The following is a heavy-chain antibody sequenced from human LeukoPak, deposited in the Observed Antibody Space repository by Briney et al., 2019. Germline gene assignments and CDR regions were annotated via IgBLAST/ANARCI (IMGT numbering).Heavy chain of an antibody. V-gene: IGHV3-9*01. CDR3: AMKRTAPGYYYYMDV. CDR1: GFTFDDYA. D-gene: IGHD1-1*01. CDR2: ISWNSGSI. J-gene: IGHJ6*03. Sequence: GGSLRLSCAASGFTFDDYAMHWVRQAPGKGLEWVSGISWNSGSIGYADSVKGRFTISRDNAKNSLYLQMNSLRSEDTAVYYCAMKRTAPGYYYYMDVWGKGTTVTVSS.